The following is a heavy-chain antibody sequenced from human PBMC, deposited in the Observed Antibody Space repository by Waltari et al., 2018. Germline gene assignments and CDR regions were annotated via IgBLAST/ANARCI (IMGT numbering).Heavy chain of an antibody. CDR2: IWYDGGIK. CDR1: GFTFNTYG. CDR3: GRGGHDYGDYERYGMDL. V-gene: IGHV3-33*01. D-gene: IGHD4-17*01. J-gene: IGHJ6*02. Sequence: QVQLVESGGGVVQPGMSLSLSCAASGFTFNTYGMHWVRQVPGKGLEWLTTIWYDGGIKYYADSVKGRFTISRDNSKNTLYLQMNSLRAEDTAVYYCGRGGHDYGDYERYGMDLWGQGTTVTVSS.